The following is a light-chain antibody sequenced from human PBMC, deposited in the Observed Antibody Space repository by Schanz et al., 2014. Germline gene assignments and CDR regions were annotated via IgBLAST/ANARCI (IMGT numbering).Light chain of an antibody. Sequence: QSVLTQPPSASGTPGQRVTISCSGSSSNIGGNTVNWYQQLPGTAPKPLIYSNNQRPSGVPDRFSGSKSGNTASLTISGLQAEDEADYYCSSYASSSTLYVFGTGTKLTV. CDR3: SSYASSSTLYV. CDR1: SSNIGGNT. CDR2: SNN. V-gene: IGLV1-44*01. J-gene: IGLJ1*01.